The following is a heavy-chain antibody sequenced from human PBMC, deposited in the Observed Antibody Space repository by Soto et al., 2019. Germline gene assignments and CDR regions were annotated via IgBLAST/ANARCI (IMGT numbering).Heavy chain of an antibody. D-gene: IGHD6-13*01. CDR2: IIPIFGTA. V-gene: IGHV1-69*01. J-gene: IGHJ6*02. CDR1: GGTFSSYA. CDR3: AREGGSYSSSWYVVREITSHYGMDV. Sequence: QVQLVQSGAEVKKPGSSVKVSCKASGGTFSSYAISWVRQAPGQGLEWMGGIIPIFGTANYAQKFQGRVTSTADESTSTAYMELSSLRSEDTAVYYCAREGGSYSSSWYVVREITSHYGMDVWGQGTTVTVSS.